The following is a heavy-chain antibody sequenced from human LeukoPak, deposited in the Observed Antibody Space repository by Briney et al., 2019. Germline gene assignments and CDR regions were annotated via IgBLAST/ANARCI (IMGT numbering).Heavy chain of an antibody. D-gene: IGHD3-22*01. Sequence: NPSETLSLTCTVSGGSISSGSYYWSWIRQPAGKGLEWIGRIYTSGSTNYNPSLKSRVTISVDTSKNQFSLKLSSVTAADTAVYYCARTAYDSSDFYRFDYWGQGTLVTVSS. CDR1: GGSISSGSYY. CDR3: ARTAYDSSDFYRFDY. V-gene: IGHV4-61*02. CDR2: IYTSGST. J-gene: IGHJ4*02.